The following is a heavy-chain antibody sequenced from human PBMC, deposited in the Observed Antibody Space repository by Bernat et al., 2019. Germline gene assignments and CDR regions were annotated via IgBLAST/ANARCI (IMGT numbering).Heavy chain of an antibody. CDR1: GFTFSSYG. CDR3: ARSQQPYYYDSSGYYPDAFDI. Sequence: QVQLVESGGGVVQPGRSLRLSCAASGFTFSSYGMHWVRQAPGKGLEWVAVIWYDGSNKYYADSVKGRFTISRDNSKNTLYLQMNSLRAEDTAVYYCARSQQPYYYDSSGYYPDAFDIWGQGTMVTVPS. CDR2: IWYDGSNK. D-gene: IGHD3-22*01. V-gene: IGHV3-33*01. J-gene: IGHJ3*02.